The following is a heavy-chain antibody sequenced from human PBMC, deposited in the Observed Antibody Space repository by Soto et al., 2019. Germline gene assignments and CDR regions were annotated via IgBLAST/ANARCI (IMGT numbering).Heavy chain of an antibody. CDR2: IIPIFGTA. V-gene: IGHV1-69*13. CDR1: GGTFSSYA. J-gene: IGHJ5*02. D-gene: IGHD3-3*01. Sequence: GASVKVSCKASGGTFSSYAISWVRQAPGQGLEWMGGIIPIFGTANYAQKFQGRVTITADESTSTAYMELSSLRSEDTAVYYCAVRLTFWSGRYNWFDPWGQGTLVTVSS. CDR3: AVRLTFWSGRYNWFDP.